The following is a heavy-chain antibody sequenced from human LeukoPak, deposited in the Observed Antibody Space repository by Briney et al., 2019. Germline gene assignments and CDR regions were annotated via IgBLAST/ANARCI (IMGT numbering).Heavy chain of an antibody. CDR2: ISYDGSNK. D-gene: IGHD2-2*01. CDR3: ARDPPAVHFDY. Sequence: RTGGSLRLSCAASGFTFSSYAMHWVRQAPGKGLEWVAVISYDGSNKYYADSVKGRFTISRDNSKNTLYLQMNSLRAEDTAVYYCARDPPAVHFDYWGQGTLVTVSS. V-gene: IGHV3-30-3*01. CDR1: GFTFSSYA. J-gene: IGHJ4*02.